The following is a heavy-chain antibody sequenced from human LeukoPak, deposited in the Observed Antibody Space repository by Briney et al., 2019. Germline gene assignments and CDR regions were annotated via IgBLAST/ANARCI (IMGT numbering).Heavy chain of an antibody. Sequence: GGSLTLSCAASGYTLSSYSMNWVRQAPGKGREWVSSISSSSYIYYADSVKGRFTISRDNAKNSLYLQMNSLRAEDTAVYYCARTGTLREGVTPIDYWGQGTLVTVSS. J-gene: IGHJ4*02. CDR3: ARTGTLREGVTPIDY. CDR1: GYTLSSYS. CDR2: ISSSSYI. D-gene: IGHD3-10*01. V-gene: IGHV3-21*01.